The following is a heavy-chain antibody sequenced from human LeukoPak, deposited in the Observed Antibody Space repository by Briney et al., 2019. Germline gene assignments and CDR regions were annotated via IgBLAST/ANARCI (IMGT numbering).Heavy chain of an antibody. J-gene: IGHJ6*03. CDR3: ARHIEYWSGFPGFYMDV. Sequence: GESLKISCKASGYAFTDYSIGWVRQMSGKGLECMALIYPGDSDTKYSPSFQGQVTISADKSIRTAYLQLSSLKASDTAIYYCARHIEYWSGFPGFYMDVWGKGTPVTVS. CDR2: IYPGDSDT. CDR1: GYAFTDYS. V-gene: IGHV5-51*01. D-gene: IGHD3-3*01.